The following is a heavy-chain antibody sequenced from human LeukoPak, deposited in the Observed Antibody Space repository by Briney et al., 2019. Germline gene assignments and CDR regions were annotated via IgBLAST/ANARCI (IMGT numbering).Heavy chain of an antibody. CDR2: ISYDGSNK. Sequence: PGRSLRLSCAASGFTFSSYGMHWVRQAPGKGLEWVAVISYDGSNKYYADSVKGRFTISRDNSKNTLYLQMNSLRAEDTAVYYCAKAGAPYDYVWGSYRYTGLEYYFDYWGQGTLVTVSS. CDR3: AKAGAPYDYVWGSYRYTGLEYYFDY. D-gene: IGHD3-16*02. V-gene: IGHV3-30*18. J-gene: IGHJ4*02. CDR1: GFTFSSYG.